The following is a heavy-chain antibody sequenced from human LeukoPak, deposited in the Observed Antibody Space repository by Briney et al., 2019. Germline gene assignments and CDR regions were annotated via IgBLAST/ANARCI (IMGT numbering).Heavy chain of an antibody. Sequence: SETLSLTCTVSGGSISSYYWSWIRQPPGKGLEWIGSIYYSGSTYYNPSFKSRVIISVDTSKNQFSLKLSSVTAADTAAYYCARLLTGWFDPWGQGTLVTVSS. D-gene: IGHD7-27*01. CDR1: GGSISSYY. J-gene: IGHJ5*02. CDR3: ARLLTGWFDP. V-gene: IGHV4-59*12. CDR2: IYYSGST.